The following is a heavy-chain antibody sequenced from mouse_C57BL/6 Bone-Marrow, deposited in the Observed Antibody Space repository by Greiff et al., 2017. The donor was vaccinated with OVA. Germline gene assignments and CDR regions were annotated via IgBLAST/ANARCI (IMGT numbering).Heavy chain of an antibody. V-gene: IGHV1-9*01. CDR2: ILPGSGST. CDR1: GYTFTGYW. D-gene: IGHD1-1*01. J-gene: IGHJ2*01. CDR3: ARSIYYYGSSFYFDY. Sequence: QVQLKQSGAELLKPGASVKLSCKATGYTFTGYWIEWVKQRPGHGLEWIGEILPGSGSTNYNEKFKGKATFTADTSSNTAYMQLSSLTTEDSAIYYCARSIYYYGSSFYFDYWGQGTTLTVSS.